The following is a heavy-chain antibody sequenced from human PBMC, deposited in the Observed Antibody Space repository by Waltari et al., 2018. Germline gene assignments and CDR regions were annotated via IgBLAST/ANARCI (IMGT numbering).Heavy chain of an antibody. V-gene: IGHV3-7*02. D-gene: IGHD2-21*02. CDR1: GFTLGDYW. CDR2: IRLDGSEK. CDR3: ASQDLHGDFYRTDVFDF. J-gene: IGHJ6*01. Sequence: EEQLVESGGGLVQPGGSLRLSCAASGFTLGDYWMTWVRQAPGKGLEWVANIRLDGSEKYYADAVKGRFSISRDNAKKSLYLQMNSLRAEDTAVYYCASQDLHGDFYRTDVFDFWGRGTSVTVSS.